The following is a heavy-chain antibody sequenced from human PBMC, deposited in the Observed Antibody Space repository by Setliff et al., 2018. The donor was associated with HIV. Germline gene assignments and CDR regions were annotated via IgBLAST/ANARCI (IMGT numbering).Heavy chain of an antibody. CDR3: ARILRGYSYGYIEIAFDI. Sequence: SETLSLTCTVSGASISSYYWSWIRQTPGKGLELIGYIYYSGSTNYNPSLKSRVTISVDTSKSQFSLKLTSVTAADTAVYYCARILRGYSYGYIEIAFDIWGQGTRVTV. V-gene: IGHV4-59*01. D-gene: IGHD5-18*01. CDR2: IYYSGST. J-gene: IGHJ3*02. CDR1: GASISSYY.